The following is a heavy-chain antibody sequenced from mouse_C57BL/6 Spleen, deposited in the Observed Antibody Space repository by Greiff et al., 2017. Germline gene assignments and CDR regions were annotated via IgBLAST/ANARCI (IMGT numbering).Heavy chain of an antibody. CDR1: GYTFTSYW. CDR2: IHPNSGST. Sequence: QVQLQQPGAELVKPGASVKLSCKASGYTFTSYWMHWVKQRPGQGLEWIGMIHPNSGSTNYNEKFKSKATLTVDKSSSTAHMQLSSLTSEDSAVYYCATFTTVVEYAMDYWGQGTSVTVSS. V-gene: IGHV1-64*01. J-gene: IGHJ4*01. D-gene: IGHD1-1*01. CDR3: ATFTTVVEYAMDY.